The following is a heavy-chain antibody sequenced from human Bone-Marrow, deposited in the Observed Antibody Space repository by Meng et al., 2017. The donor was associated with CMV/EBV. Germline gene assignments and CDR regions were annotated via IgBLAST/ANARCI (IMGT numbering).Heavy chain of an antibody. Sequence: GESLKISCAASGFTFSSYAMSWVRQAPGKGLEWVSVIYSGGSSTYYADSVKGRFTISRDNSKNTLYLQMNSLRAEDTAVYYCAKMADHGDYGKNWGQGTLVTGSS. CDR2: IYSGGSST. CDR3: AKMADHGDYGKN. V-gene: IGHV3-23*03. CDR1: GFTFSSYA. J-gene: IGHJ4*02. D-gene: IGHD4-17*01.